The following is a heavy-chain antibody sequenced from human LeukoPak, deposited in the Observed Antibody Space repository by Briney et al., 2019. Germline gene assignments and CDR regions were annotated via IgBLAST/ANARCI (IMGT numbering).Heavy chain of an antibody. V-gene: IGHV4-59*01. J-gene: IGHJ5*02. CDR3: ARDLMYYYDSSGFRPPPHYPLDP. CDR1: GGSISSYY. D-gene: IGHD3-22*01. CDR2: IYYSGST. Sequence: SETLSLTCTVSGGSISSYYWSWIRQPPGKGLEWIGYIYYSGSTNYNPSLKSRVTISVDTSKNQFSLKLSSVTAADTAVYYCARDLMYYYDSSGFRPPPHYPLDPWGQGTLVTVSS.